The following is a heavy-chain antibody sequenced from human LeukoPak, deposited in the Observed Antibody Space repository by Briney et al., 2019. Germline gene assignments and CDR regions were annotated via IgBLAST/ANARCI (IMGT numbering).Heavy chain of an antibody. D-gene: IGHD3-22*01. CDR1: GGSISSYY. V-gene: IGHV4-59*01. CDR2: IYYSGST. Sequence: SETLSLTCTVSGGSISSYYWSWIRQPPGKGLEWIGYIYYSGSTDYNPSLKSRVTISVDTSKNQFSLKLSSVTAADTAVYYCAKYYYDSSGYWNFDYWGQGTLVTVSS. CDR3: AKYYYDSSGYWNFDY. J-gene: IGHJ4*02.